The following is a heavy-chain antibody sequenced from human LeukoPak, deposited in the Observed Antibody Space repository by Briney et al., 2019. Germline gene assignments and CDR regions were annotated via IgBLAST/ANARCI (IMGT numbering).Heavy chain of an antibody. J-gene: IGHJ1*01. CDR3: ARLPGIAAV. CDR2: IYYSGST. Sequence: SETLSLTCTVSGGSTSRYYWSWIRQPPGKSLEWIGYIYYSGSTTYNPSLKGRATLSIDTSKNQFSLNLSSVTAADTAVYYCARLPGIAAVWGQGTRVIVSS. CDR1: GGSTSRYY. D-gene: IGHD6-13*01. V-gene: IGHV4-59*12.